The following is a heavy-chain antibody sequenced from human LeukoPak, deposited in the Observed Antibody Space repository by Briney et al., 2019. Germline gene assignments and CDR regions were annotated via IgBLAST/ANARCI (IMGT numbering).Heavy chain of an antibody. J-gene: IGHJ4*02. CDR1: GGSISSYY. Sequence: PSETLSLTCTVSGGSISSYYWSWIRQPPGKGREWIGYIYYSGSTNYNPSLKSRVSISVDTSKNQSSLKLSSVTAADTAVYYCAREAWYSTGCYYFDYWGQGTLVTVSS. V-gene: IGHV4-59*01. CDR2: IYYSGST. CDR3: AREAWYSTGCYYFDY. D-gene: IGHD6-19*01.